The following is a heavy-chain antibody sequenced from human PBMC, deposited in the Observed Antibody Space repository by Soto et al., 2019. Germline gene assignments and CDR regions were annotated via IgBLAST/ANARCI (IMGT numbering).Heavy chain of an antibody. Sequence: GESLKISCKGSGYNFTTFWIGWVRQVPGKGLEWMGIIYPGDSETKYSPDFEGQVTISADRSTNTAYLQWRSLRASDTAMYYCARLGFPGAIYFDSWGLGTLVTVSA. CDR3: ARLGFPGAIYFDS. CDR1: GYNFTTFW. CDR2: IYPGDSET. V-gene: IGHV5-51*01. J-gene: IGHJ4*02.